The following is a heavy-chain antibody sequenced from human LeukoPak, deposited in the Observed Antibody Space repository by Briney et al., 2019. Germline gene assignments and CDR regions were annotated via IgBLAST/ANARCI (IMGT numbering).Heavy chain of an antibody. D-gene: IGHD3-22*01. CDR2: ISYDGSNK. Sequence: PGGSLRLSCAASGFTFSSYGMHWVRQAPGKGLEWVAVISYDGSNKYYADSVKGRFTISRDNSKNTLYLQMNSLRAEDTAVYYCAKLPVAYYYDSSGLDGRLDYWGQGTLVTVSS. CDR1: GFTFSSYG. J-gene: IGHJ4*02. CDR3: AKLPVAYYYDSSGLDGRLDY. V-gene: IGHV3-30*18.